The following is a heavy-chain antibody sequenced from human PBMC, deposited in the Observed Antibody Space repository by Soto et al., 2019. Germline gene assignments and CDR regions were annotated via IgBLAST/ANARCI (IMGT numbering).Heavy chain of an antibody. V-gene: IGHV4-28*01. CDR2: IYYSGST. J-gene: IGHJ3*02. Sequence: SETLSLTCAVSGYSIRRSKLWGWIRQPPGKGLEWIGYIYYSGSTYYNPSLKSRVTMSVYTSKNLFSLKLSSVTAVDTAVYYCARSLDRIAVAGTGAFDIWGQGTMVTVSS. CDR3: ARSLDRIAVAGTGAFDI. D-gene: IGHD6-19*01. CDR1: GYSIRRSKL.